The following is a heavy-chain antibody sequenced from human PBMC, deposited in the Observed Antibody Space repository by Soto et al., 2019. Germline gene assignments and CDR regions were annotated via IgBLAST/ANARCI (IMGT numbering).Heavy chain of an antibody. D-gene: IGHD2-15*01. CDR1: GYMFNDFG. J-gene: IGHJ4*02. Sequence: QVHLLQSGAEVQKPGASVKVSCKTSGYMFNDFGITWVRQAPGLGLEWLGWIYSKAGKMNFAPKFQNRVIMTTDTSTSTAFMELTSLTFDDSAIYFCARDIAFDIDYWGQGTLVTVSS. CDR3: ARDIAFDIDY. V-gene: IGHV1-18*01. CDR2: IYSKAGKM.